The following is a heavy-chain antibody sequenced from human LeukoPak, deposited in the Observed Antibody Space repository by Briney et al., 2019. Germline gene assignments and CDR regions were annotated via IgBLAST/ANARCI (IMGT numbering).Heavy chain of an antibody. J-gene: IGHJ6*02. D-gene: IGHD3-10*01. Sequence: ASVKVSCKASGYTFTGYYMHWVRQAPGQGLEWTGWIDPNSGGTNYAQKFQGRVTMTRDTSISTAYMELSRLRSDDTAVYYCARDWAITMVRGVISNYGMDVWGQGTTVTVSS. V-gene: IGHV1-2*02. CDR2: IDPNSGGT. CDR3: ARDWAITMVRGVISNYGMDV. CDR1: GYTFTGYY.